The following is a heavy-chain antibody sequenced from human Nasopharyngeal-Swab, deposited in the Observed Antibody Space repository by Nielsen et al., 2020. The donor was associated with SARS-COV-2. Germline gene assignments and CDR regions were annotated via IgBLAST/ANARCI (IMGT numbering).Heavy chain of an antibody. D-gene: IGHD1-26*01. CDR3: ARVTWQLVGYYYYYGMDV. CDR2: SSVYKGNT. Sequence: ASVKVSCKASGYTFTSYGISGVRQAPGEGMEWMGWSSVYKGNTNYGQRVQGRVTMTTDTSTNTAYMELRSLRSDDTAVYYCARVTWQLVGYYYYYGMDVWGQGTTVTVSS. CDR1: GYTFTSYG. V-gene: IGHV1-18*01. J-gene: IGHJ6*02.